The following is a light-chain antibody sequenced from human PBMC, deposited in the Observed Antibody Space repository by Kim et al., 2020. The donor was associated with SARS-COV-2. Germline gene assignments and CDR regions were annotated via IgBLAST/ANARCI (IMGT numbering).Light chain of an antibody. V-gene: IGKV3-20*01. J-gene: IGKJ1*01. CDR2: GTS. Sequence: SVGERATLSCRASQRVSSNYLAWYQQNPGQAPRLLIYGTSSRATGIPDRFSGSGSGTDFTLTISRLEPEDFAVYYCQQYGSSPWTFGQGTKVDIK. CDR3: QQYGSSPWT. CDR1: QRVSSNY.